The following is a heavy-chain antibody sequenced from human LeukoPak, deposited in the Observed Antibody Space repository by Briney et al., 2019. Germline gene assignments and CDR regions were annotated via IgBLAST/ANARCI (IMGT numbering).Heavy chain of an antibody. CDR2: FDSENGET. J-gene: IGHJ4*02. D-gene: IGHD3-22*01. CDR1: GYTLSELS. CDR3: TRSAVVLPYYFDY. V-gene: IGHV1-24*01. Sequence: ASVKVSCKVSGYTLSELSMHWLRQAHGKGLEWMGSFDSENGETLYAPDFQGRVSLTEDTSAATAYMELISLRSEDTAVYYCTRSAVVLPYYFDYWGQGTLVTVSS.